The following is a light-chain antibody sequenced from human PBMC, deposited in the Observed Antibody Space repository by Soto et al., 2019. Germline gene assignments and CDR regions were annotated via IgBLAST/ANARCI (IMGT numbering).Light chain of an antibody. Sequence: QSALTQPASVSGSPGQSITISCTGTSSDVGGYKYVSWYQQHPGRAPKLMIYDVSNRPSGVSNRFSGSKSGNTASLTISGLQANVEADYYCSSYTSISSVVFGGGTKVTVL. CDR3: SSYTSISSVV. CDR2: DVS. CDR1: SSDVGGYKY. J-gene: IGLJ2*01. V-gene: IGLV2-14*03.